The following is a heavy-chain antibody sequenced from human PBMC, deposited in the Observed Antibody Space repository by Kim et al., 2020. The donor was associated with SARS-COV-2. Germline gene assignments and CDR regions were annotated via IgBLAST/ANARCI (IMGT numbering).Heavy chain of an antibody. CDR3: ARHLGDILTGGYYNGMDV. J-gene: IGHJ6*02. CDR1: GYIFTKHW. Sequence: GESLKISCKGSGYIFTKHWIGWVRQMPGQGLERMGIIYPGDSDTRYSPPFQGQVTISADKSNSTAYLQWSSLKASDTAMYYCARHLGDILTGGYYNGMDVWGQGTAVTVSS. V-gene: IGHV5-51*01. CDR2: IYPGDSDT. D-gene: IGHD3-9*01.